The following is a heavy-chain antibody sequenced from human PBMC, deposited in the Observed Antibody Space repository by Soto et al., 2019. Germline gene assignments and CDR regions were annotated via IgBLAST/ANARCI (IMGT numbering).Heavy chain of an antibody. Sequence: GGSLRLSCAASGFTFSSYSMNWVRQAPGKGLEWVSSISSSSSYIYYADSVKGRFTISRDNAKNSLYLQMNSLRAEDTAVYYCASAGGDIVVVPAAPTLNWFDPWGQGTLVTVSS. CDR3: ASAGGDIVVVPAAPTLNWFDP. J-gene: IGHJ5*02. D-gene: IGHD2-2*01. CDR1: GFTFSSYS. CDR2: ISSSSSYI. V-gene: IGHV3-21*01.